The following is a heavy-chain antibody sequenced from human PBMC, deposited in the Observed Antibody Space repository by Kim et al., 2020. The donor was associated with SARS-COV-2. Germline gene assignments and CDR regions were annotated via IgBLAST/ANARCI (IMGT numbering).Heavy chain of an antibody. CDR1: GGSISSSSYY. J-gene: IGHJ4*02. CDR3: AIWNNYYDSSGYYYPYYFDY. Sequence: SETLSLTCTVSGGSISSSSYYWGWIRQPPGKGLEWIGSIYYSGSTYYNPSLKSRVTISVDTSKNQFSLKLSSVTAADTAVYYCAIWNNYYDSSGYYYPYYFDYWGQGTLVTVSS. V-gene: IGHV4-39*01. D-gene: IGHD3-22*01. CDR2: IYYSGST.